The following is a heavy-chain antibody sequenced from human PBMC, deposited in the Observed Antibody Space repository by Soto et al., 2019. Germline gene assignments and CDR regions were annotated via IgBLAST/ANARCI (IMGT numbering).Heavy chain of an antibody. CDR1: GFTFTTSA. V-gene: IGHV1-58*01. J-gene: IGHJ5*02. Sequence: QTQLVQSGPEVKKPGTSVKVSCKASGFTFTTSAVQWVRQARGQRLEWIGWIVVGSGNTNYAQKFQGRVTITADESTSTAYMELSSLRSEDTAVYYCAREYSSSSWGGWFDPWGQGTLVTVSS. D-gene: IGHD6-6*01. CDR3: AREYSSSSWGGWFDP. CDR2: IVVGSGNT.